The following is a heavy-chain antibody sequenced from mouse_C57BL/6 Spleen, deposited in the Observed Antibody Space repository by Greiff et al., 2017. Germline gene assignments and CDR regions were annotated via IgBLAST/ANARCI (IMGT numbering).Heavy chain of an antibody. CDR2: INPSSGYT. J-gene: IGHJ1*03. V-gene: IGHV1-4*01. CDR3: ARKGIYYDYDESYFDV. CDR1: GYTFTSYT. D-gene: IGHD2-4*01. Sequence: QVQLQQSGAELARPGASVKMSCKASGYTFTSYTMHWVKQRPGRGLEWIVYINPSSGYTKYNQKFKDKATLTADKSSSTAYMQLSSLTSEDSAVYYCARKGIYYDYDESYFDVWGTGTTVTVSS.